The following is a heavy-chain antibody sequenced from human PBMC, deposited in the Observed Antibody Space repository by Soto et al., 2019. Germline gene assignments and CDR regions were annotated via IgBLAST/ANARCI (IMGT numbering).Heavy chain of an antibody. CDR2: ISSSSSYI. V-gene: IGHV3-21*01. Sequence: GGSLRLSCAASGFTFSSYSMNWVRQAPGKGLEWVSSISSSSSYIYYADSVEGRFTISRDNAKNSLYLQMNSLRAEDTAVYYCAREGHKYYFDYWGQGTLVTVSS. J-gene: IGHJ4*02. CDR1: GFTFSSYS. CDR3: AREGHKYYFDY.